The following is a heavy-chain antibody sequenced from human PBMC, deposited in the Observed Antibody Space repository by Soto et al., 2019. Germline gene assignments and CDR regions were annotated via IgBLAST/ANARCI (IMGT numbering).Heavy chain of an antibody. V-gene: IGHV3-23*01. CDR1: GFTFSSYA. D-gene: IGHD3-16*01. CDR3: AKDFSMITFGGVPD. J-gene: IGHJ4*02. Sequence: RLSCAASGFTFSSYAMSWVRQAPGKGLEWVSAISGSGGSTYYADSVKGRFTISRDNSKNTLYLQMNSLRAEDTAVYYCAKDFSMITFGGVPDRGQGTLVTVYS. CDR2: ISGSGGST.